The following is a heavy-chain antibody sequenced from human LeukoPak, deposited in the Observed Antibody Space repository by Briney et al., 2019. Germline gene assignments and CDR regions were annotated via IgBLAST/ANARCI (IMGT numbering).Heavy chain of an antibody. CDR3: ARDSSGWYKDRWFDP. CDR2: INHSGST. V-gene: IGHV4-34*01. D-gene: IGHD6-19*01. J-gene: IGHJ5*02. CDR1: GGSFSGYY. Sequence: SETLSLTCAVYGGSFSGYYWSWIRQPPGKGLEWIGEINHSGSTNYNPSLKSRVTIPVDTSKNQFSLKLSSVTAADTAVYYCARDSSGWYKDRWFDPWGQGTLVTVSS.